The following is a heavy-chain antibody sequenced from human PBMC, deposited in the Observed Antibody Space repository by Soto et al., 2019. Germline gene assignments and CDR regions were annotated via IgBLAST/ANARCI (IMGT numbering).Heavy chain of an antibody. D-gene: IGHD5-12*01. CDR2: IYYSGST. CDR3: ARGLGGKLYYYGMDV. CDR1: GGSISSYC. V-gene: IGHV4-59*01. J-gene: IGHJ6*02. Sequence: PSETLSLTCTVSGGSISSYCWSWIRQPPGKGLEWIGYIYYSGSTNYNPSLKSRVTISVDTSKNQFSLKLSSVTAADTAVYYCARGLGGKLYYYGMDVWGQGTTVTVSS.